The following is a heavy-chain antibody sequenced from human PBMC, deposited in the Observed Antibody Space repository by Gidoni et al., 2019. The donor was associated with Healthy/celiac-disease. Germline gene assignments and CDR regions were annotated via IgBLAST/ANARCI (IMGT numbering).Heavy chain of an antibody. Sequence: QLQLQESGPGLVKPSETLSLTCTVPGGSISSSSYYWGWIRQPPGKGLEWIGSIYSSGSTYYNPSLKSRVTISVDTSKNQFSLQLSSVTAADTAVYYCASLTSSVDYWGQGTLVTVSS. V-gene: IGHV4-39*01. CDR2: IYSSGST. J-gene: IGHJ4*02. CDR1: GGSISSSSYY. D-gene: IGHD3-3*01. CDR3: ASLTSSVDY.